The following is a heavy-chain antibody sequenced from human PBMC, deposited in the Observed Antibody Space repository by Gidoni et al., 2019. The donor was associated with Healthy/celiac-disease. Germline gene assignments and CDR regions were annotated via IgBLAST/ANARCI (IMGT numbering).Heavy chain of an antibody. CDR2: IYYSGST. CDR1: GGSISSSSYY. CDR3: ARQDLLGFDP. V-gene: IGHV4-39*01. Sequence: QLQLQESGPGLVKPSETLSLTCTVSGGSISSSSYYWGWIRQPPGKGLELIGSIYYSGSTYYNPSLKSRVTISVDTSKNQFSLKLSSVTAADTAVYYCARQDLLGFDPWGQGTLVTVSS. J-gene: IGHJ5*02.